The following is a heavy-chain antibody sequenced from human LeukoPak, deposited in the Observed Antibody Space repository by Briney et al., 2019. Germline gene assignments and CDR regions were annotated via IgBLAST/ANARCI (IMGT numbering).Heavy chain of an antibody. CDR1: GGSISSYY. D-gene: IGHD6-19*01. Sequence: PSETLSLTCTVSGGSISSYYWSWIRQPPGKGLEWIGYIYYSGSTNYNPSLKSRVTISVDTSKNQFSLKLSSVTAADTAVYYCANIAVAGTDNWFDPWGQGTLVTVSS. CDR3: ANIAVAGTDNWFDP. CDR2: IYYSGST. V-gene: IGHV4-59*12. J-gene: IGHJ5*02.